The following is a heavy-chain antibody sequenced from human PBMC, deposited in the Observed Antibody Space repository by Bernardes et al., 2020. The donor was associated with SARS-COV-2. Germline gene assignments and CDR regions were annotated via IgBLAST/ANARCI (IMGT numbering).Heavy chain of an antibody. CDR3: AKNGGSGSSKNWYFDI. J-gene: IGHJ2*01. V-gene: IGHV3-23*01. Sequence: GGSLRLSCAASGFIFSDYAMSWVRQGPGKGLEWVLSIDKTGGATYYADSVKGRFTVSRDNSKNTLYVQMNSLRAEDTAVYYCAKNGGSGSSKNWYFDIWGRGTLVTVSS. D-gene: IGHD3-10*01. CDR1: GFIFSDYA. CDR2: IDKTGGAT.